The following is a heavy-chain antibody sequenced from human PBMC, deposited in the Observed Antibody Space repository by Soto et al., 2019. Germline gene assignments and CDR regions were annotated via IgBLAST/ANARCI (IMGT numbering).Heavy chain of an antibody. CDR2: IYYSGSA. CDR3: ARESYYATSGYYGP. D-gene: IGHD3-22*01. CDR1: GGSSSSGGDY. V-gene: IGHV4-31*03. Sequence: TLSLSCTVSGGSSSSGGDYWSWSCQQPGKGLEWIGYIYYSGSAYYNPSLKSRVTISVDTSKNQFSLKLSSVTAADTAVYYCARESYYATSGYYGPWGQGTLVTVSS. J-gene: IGHJ5*02.